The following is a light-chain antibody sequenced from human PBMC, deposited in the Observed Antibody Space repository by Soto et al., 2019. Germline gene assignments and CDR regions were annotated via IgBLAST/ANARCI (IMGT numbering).Light chain of an antibody. CDR3: QVWDTTNPVI. CDR2: DDG. J-gene: IGLJ2*01. V-gene: IGLV3-21*02. CDR1: NIEIKS. Sequence: SYELTQPPSVSVAPGQTARITCGGNNIEIKSVHWYQQKPGQAPVLVVYDDGDRTTGIPERFSGSKSGNMATLTTSRVEAGDEADYYCQVWDTTNPVIFGGGTK.